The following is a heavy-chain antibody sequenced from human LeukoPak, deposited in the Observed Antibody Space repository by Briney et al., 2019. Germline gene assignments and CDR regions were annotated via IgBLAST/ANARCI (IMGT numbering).Heavy chain of an antibody. CDR3: ARDGRLYYYYMDV. D-gene: IGHD6-25*01. CDR2: INPNSGGT. V-gene: IGHV1-2*02. CDR1: GYTFTSYD. J-gene: IGHJ6*03. Sequence: GASVKVSCKASGYTFTSYDINWVRQATGQGLEWMGWINPNSGGTNYAQKFQGRVTMTRDTSISTAYMELSRLRSDDTAVYYCARDGRLYYYYMDVWGKGTTVTVSS.